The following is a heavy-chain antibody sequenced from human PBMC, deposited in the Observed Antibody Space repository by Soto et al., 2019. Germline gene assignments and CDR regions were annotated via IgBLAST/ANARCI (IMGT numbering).Heavy chain of an antibody. J-gene: IGHJ4*02. CDR2: ISGSGRDT. Sequence: GGSLRLSCAASGFTFSNCAMSWVRQAPGKGLEWVSAISGSGRDTYYADSVKGRFTISRDNSKNTLYLQMNCLRADDTAIYYCTNDASASAPPDYWGLGTLVTVSS. V-gene: IGHV3-23*01. CDR1: GFTFSNCA. CDR3: TNDASASAPPDY. D-gene: IGHD6-6*01.